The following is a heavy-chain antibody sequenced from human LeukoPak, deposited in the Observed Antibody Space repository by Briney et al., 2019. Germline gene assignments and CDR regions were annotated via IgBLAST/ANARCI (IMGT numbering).Heavy chain of an antibody. CDR3: AREGRLDYYDSGFYDY. J-gene: IGHJ4*02. CDR2: IQQDGSGE. Sequence: GGSLRLSCEASGFPFSTFWMIWVRQPPGKGLEWVAKIQQDGSGEQYVDSVKGRFTISRDNAKNSLYLQMNSLRAEDTAVYYCAREGRLDYYDSGFYDYWGQGTLVTVSS. V-gene: IGHV3-7*01. CDR1: GFPFSTFW. D-gene: IGHD3-22*01.